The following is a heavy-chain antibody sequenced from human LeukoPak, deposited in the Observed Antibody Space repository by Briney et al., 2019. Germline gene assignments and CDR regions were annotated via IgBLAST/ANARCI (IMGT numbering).Heavy chain of an antibody. CDR2: MNTHGSST. CDR1: GYTFTNYY. Sequence: SEKVSCKASGYTFTNYYMHWVRQTHGQGLEWMGIMNTHGSSTNYAQKFQGRVTMTRDTSTTTAYMDLSSLRSEDTAVYYCARAPYYYGSDSFRKQENKYYFDSWGQATLVTVCS. D-gene: IGHD3-10*01. V-gene: IGHV1-46*01. J-gene: IGHJ4*02. CDR3: ARAPYYYGSDSFRKQENKYYFDS.